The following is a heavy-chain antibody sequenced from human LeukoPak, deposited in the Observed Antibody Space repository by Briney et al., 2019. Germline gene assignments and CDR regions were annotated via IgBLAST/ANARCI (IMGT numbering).Heavy chain of an antibody. CDR3: AKDISPRRYYDWPTSDFDF. J-gene: IGHJ4*02. CDR1: GFTFDDYA. CDR2: INWNGGFI. D-gene: IGHD3-9*01. Sequence: GGSLRLSCAASGFTFDDYAMHWVRQAPGKGLEWVSGINWNGGFITYADSVKGRFTISRDSAKNSLYLEMNNLRGEDTAFYYCAKDISPRRYYDWPTSDFDFWGQGTLVTVSS. V-gene: IGHV3-9*01.